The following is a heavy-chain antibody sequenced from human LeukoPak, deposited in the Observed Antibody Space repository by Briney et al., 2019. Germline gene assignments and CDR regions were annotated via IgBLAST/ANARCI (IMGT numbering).Heavy chain of an antibody. CDR1: GFTFSSYA. D-gene: IGHD2-2*01. V-gene: IGHV3-23*01. Sequence: PGGSLRLSCAASGFTFSSYAMSWVRQAPGKGLEWVSAISGSGGSTYYAYSVKGRFTISRDNSKNTLYLQMNSLRAEDTAVYYCAKDRTVVVPAAITPDYWGQGTLVTVSS. CDR3: AKDRTVVVPAAITPDY. CDR2: ISGSGGST. J-gene: IGHJ4*02.